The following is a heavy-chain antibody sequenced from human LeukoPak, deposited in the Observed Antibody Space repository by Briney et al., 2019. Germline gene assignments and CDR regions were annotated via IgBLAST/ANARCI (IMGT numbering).Heavy chain of an antibody. J-gene: IGHJ4*02. Sequence: SETLSLTCTVSGGSISSYYWSWIRQPPGKGLEWIGYIYYSGSTNYNPSLKSRVTISVDTSKNQFSLKLSSVTAADTAVYYCARSRSGWLADFDYWGQGTLVTVSS. CDR3: ARSRSGWLADFDY. D-gene: IGHD6-19*01. CDR1: GGSISSYY. V-gene: IGHV4-59*01. CDR2: IYYSGST.